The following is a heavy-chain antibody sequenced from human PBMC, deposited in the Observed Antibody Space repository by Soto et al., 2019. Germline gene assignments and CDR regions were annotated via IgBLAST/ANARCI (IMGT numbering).Heavy chain of an antibody. D-gene: IGHD6-19*01. CDR1: GFTFSSYG. J-gene: IGHJ4*02. Sequence: QVQLVESGGGVVQPGRSLRLSCAASGFTFSSYGMHWVRQAPGKGLEWVAVISYDGSNKYYADSVKGRFTISRDNSKNPLYLQMNSLRAEDTAVYYCAKDRRYSSGWGTFDYWGQGTLVTVSS. CDR2: ISYDGSNK. V-gene: IGHV3-30*18. CDR3: AKDRRYSSGWGTFDY.